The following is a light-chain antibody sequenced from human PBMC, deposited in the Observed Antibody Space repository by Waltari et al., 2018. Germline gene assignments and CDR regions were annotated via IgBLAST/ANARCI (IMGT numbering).Light chain of an antibody. CDR3: AAWDDSLREV. Sequence: QSVLTQPPSASGTPGQRVTISCSGSSSNIGSNYVYWYQQLPGTAPKLLIYRNEQRPSGVRDPFSCSKSGTSASLAISGLRSEDEANYYCAAWDDSLREVFGGGTRLTVL. CDR1: SSNIGSNY. J-gene: IGLJ3*02. CDR2: RNE. V-gene: IGLV1-47*01.